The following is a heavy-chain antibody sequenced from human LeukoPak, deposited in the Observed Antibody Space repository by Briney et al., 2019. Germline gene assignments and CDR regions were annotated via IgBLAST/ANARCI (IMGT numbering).Heavy chain of an antibody. V-gene: IGHV4-59*01. CDR1: GGSISSYY. CDR3: ARKRGKGGYDPFDY. J-gene: IGHJ4*02. CDR2: IYYSGST. Sequence: PSETLSLTCTVSGGSISSYYWSWIRQPPGKGLEWIGYIYYSGSTNYNLSLKSRVTISVDTSKNQFSLKLSSVTAADTAVYYCARKRGKGGYDPFDYWGQGTLVTVSS. D-gene: IGHD5-12*01.